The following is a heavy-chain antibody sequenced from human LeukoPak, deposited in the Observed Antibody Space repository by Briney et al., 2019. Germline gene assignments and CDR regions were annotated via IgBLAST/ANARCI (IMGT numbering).Heavy chain of an antibody. Sequence: PSVKLSCKASGYSFTCNYMQWGRQAHGQGLEWMGWSNPNSGGTNYAQKFQGRVTMTRDTSISTAYMELSRLRSDDTAVYYCARGPQPRRASCYLFRWGQGTLVTVSS. J-gene: IGHJ4*02. D-gene: IGHD2-2*01. CDR1: GYSFTCNY. CDR2: SNPNSGGT. CDR3: ARGPQPRRASCYLFR. V-gene: IGHV1-2*02.